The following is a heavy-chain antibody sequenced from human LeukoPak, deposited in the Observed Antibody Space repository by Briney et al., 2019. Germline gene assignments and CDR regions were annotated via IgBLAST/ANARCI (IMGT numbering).Heavy chain of an antibody. Sequence: SETLSLTCAVSGYSISSGYYWGWIRQPPGKGLEWIGSIYHSGSTYYNPSLKSRVTISVDTSKNQFSLKLSSVTAADTAVYYCARQAGYFDWLDYWGQGTLVTISS. D-gene: IGHD3-9*01. CDR1: GYSISSGYY. V-gene: IGHV4-38-2*01. J-gene: IGHJ4*02. CDR3: ARQAGYFDWLDY. CDR2: IYHSGST.